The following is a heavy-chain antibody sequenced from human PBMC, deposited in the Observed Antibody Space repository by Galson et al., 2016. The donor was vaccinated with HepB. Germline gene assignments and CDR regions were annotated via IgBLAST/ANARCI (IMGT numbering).Heavy chain of an antibody. CDR1: GVSIRNSGRY. CDR3: ATSWYYDSWSGHSHEGWFDP. J-gene: IGHJ5*02. CDR2: ISHSGSA. D-gene: IGHD3-3*01. V-gene: IGHV4-31*03. Sequence: TLSLTCSVSGVSIRNSGRYWTWVRQHPGQGLEWIGYISHSGSAYYNLSLRSRLTISVDTSENQFSLKLSSVTAADTAMYYCATSWYYDSWSGHSHEGWFDPWGQGILVTASS.